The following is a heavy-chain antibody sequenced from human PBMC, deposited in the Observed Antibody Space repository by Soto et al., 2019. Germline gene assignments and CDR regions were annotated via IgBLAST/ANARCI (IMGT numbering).Heavy chain of an antibody. V-gene: IGHV2-5*02. CDR1: GFSLTTSGVG. J-gene: IGHJ4*02. D-gene: IGHD3-3*01. Sequence: QITLNESGPTQVKPRQTLTLTCTFSGFSLTTSGVGVGWIRQSPGKAPAWLALIYWDDDKRYSPSLMSRLTITKDTSKTQVVLTMADLDPADTATYYCAHRVLRTVFGLVTTTAIYFDFWGQGTPVAVSS. CDR3: AHRVLRTVFGLVTTTAIYFDF. CDR2: IYWDDDK.